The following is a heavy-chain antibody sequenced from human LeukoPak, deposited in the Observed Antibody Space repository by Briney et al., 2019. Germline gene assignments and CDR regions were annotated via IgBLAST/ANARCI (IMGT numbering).Heavy chain of an antibody. CDR1: GGSISSYY. V-gene: IGHV4-59*01. Sequence: SETLSLTCTVSGGSISSYYWSWIRQPPGKGLEWIGYIYYSGSTNYNPSLKSRVTISVDTSKNQFSLKLSSVTAADTAVYYCARDRRPYCSGGSCYIPGVYWGQGTLVTVSS. J-gene: IGHJ4*02. CDR3: ARDRRPYCSGGSCYIPGVY. CDR2: IYYSGST. D-gene: IGHD2-15*01.